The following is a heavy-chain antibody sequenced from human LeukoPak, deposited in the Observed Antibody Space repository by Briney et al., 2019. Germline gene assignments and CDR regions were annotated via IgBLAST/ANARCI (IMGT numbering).Heavy chain of an antibody. V-gene: IGHV1-18*01. CDR2: ISAYNGNT. CDR1: GYTFTSYG. Sequence: GASVKVSCKASGYTFTSYGISWVRQAPGQGLEWMGWISAYNGNTNYAQKLQGRVTMTTDTSTSTAYMELRSLRSDDTAVYYCAREKIRYYDSSGYRVRVKAPFDYWGQGTLVTVSS. CDR3: AREKIRYYDSSGYRVRVKAPFDY. D-gene: IGHD3-22*01. J-gene: IGHJ4*02.